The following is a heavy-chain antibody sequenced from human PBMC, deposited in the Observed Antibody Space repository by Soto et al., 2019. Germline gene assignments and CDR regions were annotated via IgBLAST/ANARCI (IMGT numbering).Heavy chain of an antibody. J-gene: IGHJ6*02. CDR3: ARGPSRDYDILTGPTSYYYGMDV. D-gene: IGHD3-9*01. CDR2: INHSGST. Sequence: PSETLSLTCAVYGGSFSGYYWSWIRQPPGKGLEWIGEINHSGSTNYNPSLKSRVTISVDTSKNQFSLKLSSVTAADTAVYYCARGPSRDYDILTGPTSYYYGMDVWGRGTTVTVSS. CDR1: GGSFSGYY. V-gene: IGHV4-34*01.